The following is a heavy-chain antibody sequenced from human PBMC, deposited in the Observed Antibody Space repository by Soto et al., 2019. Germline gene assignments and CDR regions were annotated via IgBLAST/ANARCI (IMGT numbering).Heavy chain of an antibody. CDR1: GFTFSSYG. V-gene: IGHV3-30*18. CDR2: ISYDGSNK. D-gene: IGHD3-16*01. Sequence: GGSLRLSCAASGFTFSSYGMHWVRQAPGKGLEWVAVISYDGSNKYYADSVKGRFTISRDNSKNTLYLQMNSLRAEDTAVYYCAKDAAGENWFDPWGQGTLVTVSS. J-gene: IGHJ5*02. CDR3: AKDAAGENWFDP.